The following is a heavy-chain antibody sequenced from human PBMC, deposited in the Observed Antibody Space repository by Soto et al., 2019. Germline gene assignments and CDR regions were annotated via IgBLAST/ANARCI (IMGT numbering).Heavy chain of an antibody. J-gene: IGHJ4*02. CDR1: GDSITTNGYY. CDR3: ARSHYTYGLIIDY. CDR2: VYLTGST. D-gene: IGHD2-8*01. V-gene: IGHV4-39*01. Sequence: PSETLSLTCSVSGDSITTNGYYWGWIRQPPGKGLQWIGNVYLTGSTFSHPSLTSRVFISVDTSKNEFSLRLTSVTAADTAVYYCARSHYTYGLIIDYWGPGTLVTVSS.